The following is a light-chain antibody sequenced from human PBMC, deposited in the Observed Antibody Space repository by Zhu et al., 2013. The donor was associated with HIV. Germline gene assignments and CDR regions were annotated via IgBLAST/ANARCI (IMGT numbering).Light chain of an antibody. CDR1: HSVSFY. CDR3: QQRSNWPWT. V-gene: IGKV3-11*01. Sequence: EIVLTQSPATLSLSPGERVILSCRASHSVSFYLGWYQQKPGQAPRLLIHAASYRATDIPARFRGSGSGTDFTLTISRLEPEDSAIYYCQQRSNWPWTFGQGTKVEIK. J-gene: IGKJ1*01. CDR2: AAS.